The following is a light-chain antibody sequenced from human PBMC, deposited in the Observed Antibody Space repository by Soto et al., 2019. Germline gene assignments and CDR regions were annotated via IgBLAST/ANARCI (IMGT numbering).Light chain of an antibody. CDR1: QSVSSY. Sequence: EIVLTQSPATLSLSPGERATPSCRASQSVSSYLAWYQQKPGQAPRLLIYDASNRATGIPARFSGSGSGTDFTLTISSLEPEDFAVYYCQQRSDWLLTFGGGTKVDIK. CDR2: DAS. V-gene: IGKV3-11*01. CDR3: QQRSDWLLT. J-gene: IGKJ4*01.